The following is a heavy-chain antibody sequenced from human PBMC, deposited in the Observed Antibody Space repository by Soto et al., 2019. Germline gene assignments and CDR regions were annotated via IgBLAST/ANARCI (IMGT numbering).Heavy chain of an antibody. Sequence: TSETLSLTCAVYGGSFSGYYWSWIRQPPGKGLEWIGEINHSGSTNYNPSLKSRVTISVDTSKNQFSLKLSSVTAADTAVYYCARRGDYGSGTSAWFDPWGQGTLVTVSS. CDR2: INHSGST. CDR3: ARRGDYGSGTSAWFDP. D-gene: IGHD3-10*01. CDR1: GGSFSGYY. J-gene: IGHJ5*02. V-gene: IGHV4-34*01.